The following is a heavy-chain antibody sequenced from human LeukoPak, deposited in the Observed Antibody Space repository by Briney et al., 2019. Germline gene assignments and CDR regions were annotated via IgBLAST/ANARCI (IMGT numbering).Heavy chain of an antibody. V-gene: IGHV4-59*01. D-gene: IGHD3-10*01. CDR3: ARADRYYGSGSYYSLYYYAMDV. Sequence: SETLSLTCTVSGGSISSYYWSWIRQPPGKGLEWIGYIYYSGSANYNPSLESRVTISVDTSKNQFSLKLSSVTAAGTAVYYCARADRYYGSGSYYSLYYYAMDVWGQGTTVTVSS. J-gene: IGHJ6*02. CDR2: IYYSGSA. CDR1: GGSISSYY.